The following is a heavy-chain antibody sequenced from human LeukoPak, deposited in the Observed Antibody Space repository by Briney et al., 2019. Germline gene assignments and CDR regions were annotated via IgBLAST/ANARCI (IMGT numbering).Heavy chain of an antibody. CDR3: ASDRGGGPGGYFDY. V-gene: IGHV3-21*01. CDR2: ISSSSSYI. J-gene: IGHJ4*02. CDR1: GFTFSSYS. Sequence: GGSLRLSCAASGFTFSSYSMNWVRQAPGKGLEWVSSISSSSSYIYYADSVKGRFTISRDNAKNSLYLQMNSLRAEDTAVYYCASDRGGGPGGYFDYWGQGTLVTVSS. D-gene: IGHD3-10*01.